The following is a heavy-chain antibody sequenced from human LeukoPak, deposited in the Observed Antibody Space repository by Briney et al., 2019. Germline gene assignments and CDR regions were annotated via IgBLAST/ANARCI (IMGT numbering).Heavy chain of an antibody. CDR3: VRHGGFSSPAAV. CDR2: ISYSGST. Sequence: SETLSLTGTVSGGSINSYYWSWIGQPPGKGLEWIGYISYSGSTSYNPSLENRVAISVDTSKNQFSLKLSSVTAADTAVYCCVRHGGFSSPAAVWGQGTLVTVSS. CDR1: GGSINSYY. V-gene: IGHV4-59*08. D-gene: IGHD6-13*01. J-gene: IGHJ4*02.